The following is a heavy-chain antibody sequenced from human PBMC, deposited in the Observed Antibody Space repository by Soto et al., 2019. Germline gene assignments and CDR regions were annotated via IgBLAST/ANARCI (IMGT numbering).Heavy chain of an antibody. CDR2: INANNGGA. V-gene: IGHV1-2*02. Sequence: QVQLVQSGAEVKKPGASVKVSCKASGYTFTDYHIHWGRQAPGQGLEFRGGINANNGGAGSAQQFQGRVTVTRDTSITTVYMELSNLRSDDTAVYYCAREGGSETLQPSYNWFDTWGQGTLVTVSS. D-gene: IGHD6-25*01. J-gene: IGHJ5*02. CDR1: GYTFTDYH. CDR3: AREGGSETLQPSYNWFDT.